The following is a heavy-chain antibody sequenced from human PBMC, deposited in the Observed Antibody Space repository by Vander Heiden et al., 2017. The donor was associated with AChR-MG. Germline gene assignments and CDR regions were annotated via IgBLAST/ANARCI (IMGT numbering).Heavy chain of an antibody. Sequence: EVQLVETGGGLIQPGGSLSLSCAASGFTVSSNYMSWVRQAPGKGLEWVSVIYSGGSTYYADSVKGRFTISRDNSKNTLYLQMNSLRAEDTAVYYCARDLGCSGGSCNGWFDPWGQGTLVTVSS. CDR2: IYSGGST. CDR1: GFTVSSNY. V-gene: IGHV3-53*02. CDR3: ARDLGCSGGSCNGWFDP. D-gene: IGHD2-15*01. J-gene: IGHJ5*02.